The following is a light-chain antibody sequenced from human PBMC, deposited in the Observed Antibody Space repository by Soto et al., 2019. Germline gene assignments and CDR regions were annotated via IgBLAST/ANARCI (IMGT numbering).Light chain of an antibody. Sequence: EIVMTQSPATLSVSPGERATLSCRASQSVGSGLSWYQQKPDQAPRLLIYGASTRATGIPARFSGSGSGTEFTLTISSLKSEDYAVYYCQQYSNWPPYTFGQGTKVDI. J-gene: IGKJ2*01. CDR1: QSVGSG. CDR3: QQYSNWPPYT. CDR2: GAS. V-gene: IGKV3-15*01.